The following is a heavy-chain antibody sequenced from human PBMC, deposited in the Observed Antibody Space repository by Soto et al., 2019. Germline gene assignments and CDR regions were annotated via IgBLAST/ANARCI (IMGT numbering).Heavy chain of an antibody. CDR3: ARGLLAAGPFDS. D-gene: IGHD2-8*02. V-gene: IGHV3-30*03. Sequence: GGSLRLSCAASGFTFNTYGIHWVRQAPGKGLERVAVISYDAKSKLYVDSVRGRFTISRDNSKNTLFLQMDSLRPEDTALYYCARGLLAAGPFDSWGQGTLVTVSS. CDR2: ISYDAKSK. CDR1: GFTFNTYG. J-gene: IGHJ4*02.